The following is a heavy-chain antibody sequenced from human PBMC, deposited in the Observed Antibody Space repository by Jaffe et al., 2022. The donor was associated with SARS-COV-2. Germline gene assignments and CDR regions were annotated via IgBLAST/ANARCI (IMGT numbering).Heavy chain of an antibody. CDR1: GFTFSSYA. V-gene: IGHV3-30-3*01. D-gene: IGHD1-7*01. CDR2: ISYDGSNK. J-gene: IGHJ6*02. Sequence: QVQLVESGGGVVQPGRSLRLSCAASGFTFSSYAMHWVRQAPGKGLEWVAVISYDGSNKYYADSVKGRFTISRDNSKNTLYLQMNSLRAEDTAVYYCARANWNYRVYYYYYGMDVWGQGTTVTVSS. CDR3: ARANWNYRVYYYYYGMDV.